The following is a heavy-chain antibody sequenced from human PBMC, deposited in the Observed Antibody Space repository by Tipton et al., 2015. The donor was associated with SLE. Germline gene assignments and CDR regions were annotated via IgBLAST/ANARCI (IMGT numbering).Heavy chain of an antibody. D-gene: IGHD4-17*01. CDR1: DGSIRSTNYY. CDR2: IFYTGST. V-gene: IGHV4-39*07. J-gene: IGHJ3*02. CDR3: ARDVEDLRSSPPAHGFDI. Sequence: LRLSCTVSDGSIRSTNYYWGWIRQPPGKGLEWIGSIFYTGSTYYNPSLKSRVTISVDTSKNQLSLKLNSVTAADTAVYYCARDVEDLRSSPPAHGFDIWGQG.